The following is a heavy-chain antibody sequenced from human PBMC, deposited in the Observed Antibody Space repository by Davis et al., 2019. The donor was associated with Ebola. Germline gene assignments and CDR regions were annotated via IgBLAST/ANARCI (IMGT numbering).Heavy chain of an antibody. J-gene: IGHJ4*02. D-gene: IGHD5-18*01. CDR1: GFTFSSYS. V-gene: IGHV3-48*02. CDR2: ISSSSSTI. Sequence: GESLKISCAASGFTFSSYSMNWVRQAPGKGLEWVSSISSSSSTIYYADSVKGRFTISRDNAKNSLYLQMNSLRDEDTAVYYCARDNLAAMVLFDYWGQGTLVTVSS. CDR3: ARDNLAAMVLFDY.